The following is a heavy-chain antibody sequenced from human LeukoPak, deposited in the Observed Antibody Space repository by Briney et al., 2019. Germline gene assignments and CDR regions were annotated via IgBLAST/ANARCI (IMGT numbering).Heavy chain of an antibody. CDR2: IYYSGSA. CDR3: ARVGTDYYDSSGYGHFDY. Sequence: PSETLSLTCTVSGGSISSYYWSWIRQPPGKGLEWIGYIYYSGSANYNPSLKSRVTISLDTSKNQFSLKLSSVTAADTAVYYCARVGTDYYDSSGYGHFDYWGQGTLVTVSS. D-gene: IGHD3-22*01. J-gene: IGHJ4*02. V-gene: IGHV4-59*08. CDR1: GGSISSYY.